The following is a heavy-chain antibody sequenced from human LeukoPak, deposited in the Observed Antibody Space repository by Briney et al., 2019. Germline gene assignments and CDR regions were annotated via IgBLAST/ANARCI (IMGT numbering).Heavy chain of an antibody. CDR1: GYTFIGYD. Sequence: GASVKVSCKASGYTFIGYDTNWVRQATGQGLEWMGWMNPNTGNTGYAQKFRGRVTMTRNTSISTASMELSSLTSEDTALYYCARGAPGSYCSGGSCPYFDYWGQGTLVSVSS. CDR3: ARGAPGSYCSGGSCPYFDY. CDR2: MNPNTGNT. V-gene: IGHV1-8*01. J-gene: IGHJ4*02. D-gene: IGHD2-15*01.